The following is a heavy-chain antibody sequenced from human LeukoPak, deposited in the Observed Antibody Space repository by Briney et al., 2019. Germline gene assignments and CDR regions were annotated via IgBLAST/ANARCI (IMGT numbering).Heavy chain of an antibody. CDR2: IYYSGST. V-gene: IGHV4-59*01. Sequence: PSETLSLTCTVSGGSISSYYWSWIRQPPGKGLEWIGYIYYSGSTNYNPSLKSRVTISVDTSKNQFSLKLSSVTAADTAVYYCARGNWNYGYWGQGILVTVSS. D-gene: IGHD1-7*01. CDR3: ARGNWNYGY. CDR1: GGSISSYY. J-gene: IGHJ4*02.